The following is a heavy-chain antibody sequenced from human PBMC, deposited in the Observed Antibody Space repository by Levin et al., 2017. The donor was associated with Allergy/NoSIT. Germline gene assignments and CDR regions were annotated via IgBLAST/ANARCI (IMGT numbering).Heavy chain of an antibody. V-gene: IGHV3-30*18. D-gene: IGHD3-22*01. Sequence: GESLKISCAASGFTFSSYGMHWVRQAPGKGLEWVAVISYDGSNKYYADSVKGRFTISRDNSKNTLYLQMNSLRAEDTAVYYCAKDGKSSGYYYRRPYYFDYWGQGTLVTVSS. CDR3: AKDGKSSGYYYRRPYYFDY. J-gene: IGHJ4*02. CDR2: ISYDGSNK. CDR1: GFTFSSYG.